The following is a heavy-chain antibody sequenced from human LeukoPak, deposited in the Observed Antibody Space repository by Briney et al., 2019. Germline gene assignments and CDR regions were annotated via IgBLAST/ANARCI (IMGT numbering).Heavy chain of an antibody. Sequence: SGTLSLTCAVSGGSISSSNWRSWVRQPPGKGLEWIGEIYHSGSTNYNPSLKSRVTISVDKSKNQFSLKLSSVTAADTAVYYCARGRSYSSGWAHFDYWGQGTLVTVSS. V-gene: IGHV4-4*02. CDR1: GGSISSSNW. CDR3: ARGRSYSSGWAHFDY. CDR2: IYHSGST. D-gene: IGHD6-19*01. J-gene: IGHJ4*02.